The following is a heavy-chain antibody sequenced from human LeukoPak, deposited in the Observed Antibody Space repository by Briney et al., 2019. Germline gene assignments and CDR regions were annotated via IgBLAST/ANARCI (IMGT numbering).Heavy chain of an antibody. Sequence: SETLSLTCTVSGGSISSYQWSWLRQAPGKGLEWIGYIHTSGSTIYSPSLKSRVTMSIDTSENRFSLKLSSVTAADTAVYYCARHNGRDDYWGQGTLVTVSS. CDR3: ARHNGRDDY. D-gene: IGHD2-8*01. CDR2: IHTSGST. CDR1: GGSISSYQ. J-gene: IGHJ4*02. V-gene: IGHV4-4*09.